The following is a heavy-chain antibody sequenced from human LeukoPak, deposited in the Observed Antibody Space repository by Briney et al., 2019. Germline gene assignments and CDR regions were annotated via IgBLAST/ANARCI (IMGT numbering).Heavy chain of an antibody. D-gene: IGHD1-26*01. V-gene: IGHV3-48*02. CDR3: ARVMYGGISYSVDY. CDR2: ISISSTTI. CDR1: GFTFSGYS. J-gene: IGHJ4*02. Sequence: GGALRLSCLASGFTFSGYSMNWVRQAPGKGLEWVSYISISSTTINYADSVKGRFTISRDNAKNSLYLQMNSLRDEDTAVYYCARVMYGGISYSVDYWGQGTLVTVSS.